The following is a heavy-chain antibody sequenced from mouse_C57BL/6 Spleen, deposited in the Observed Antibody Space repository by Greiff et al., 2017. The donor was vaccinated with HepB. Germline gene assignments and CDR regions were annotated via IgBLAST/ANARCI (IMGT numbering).Heavy chain of an antibody. CDR2: ISYDGSN. J-gene: IGHJ4*01. CDR3: ARDYYGSSYDYAMDY. V-gene: IGHV3-6*01. Sequence: EVKLEESGPGLVKPSQSLSLTCSVTGYSITSGYYWNWIRQFPGNKLEWMGYISYDGSNNYNPSLKNRISITRDTSKNQFFLKLNSVTTEDKATYYCARDYYGSSYDYAMDYWGQGTSVTVSS. CDR1: GYSITSGYY. D-gene: IGHD1-1*01.